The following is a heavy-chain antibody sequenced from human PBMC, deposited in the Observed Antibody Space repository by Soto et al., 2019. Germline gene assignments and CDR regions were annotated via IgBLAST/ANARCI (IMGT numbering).Heavy chain of an antibody. D-gene: IGHD5-12*01. Sequence: SVKVSCKASGGTFSSYTISWVRQAPGQGLEWMGRIIPILGIANYAQKFQGRVTITADKSTSTAYMELSSLRSEDTAVYYCARDGVATRRGCDYWGQGTLVTVSS. CDR1: GGTFSSYT. J-gene: IGHJ4*02. CDR2: IIPILGIA. V-gene: IGHV1-69*04. CDR3: ARDGVATRRGCDY.